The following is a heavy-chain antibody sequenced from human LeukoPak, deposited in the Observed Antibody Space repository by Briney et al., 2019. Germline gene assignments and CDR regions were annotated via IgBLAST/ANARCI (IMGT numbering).Heavy chain of an antibody. CDR1: RFTFSTYW. CDR3: ARSSVLRFLEWPSFDY. Sequence: GGSLRLSCAASRFTFSTYWLSWVRQAPGKGLEWVATIRQDGSQKYYVDSVKGRFTISRDNAKNSLYLQMNSLRAEDTAVYYCARSSVLRFLEWPSFDYWGQGTLVTVSS. D-gene: IGHD3-3*01. CDR2: IRQDGSQK. V-gene: IGHV3-7*01. J-gene: IGHJ4*02.